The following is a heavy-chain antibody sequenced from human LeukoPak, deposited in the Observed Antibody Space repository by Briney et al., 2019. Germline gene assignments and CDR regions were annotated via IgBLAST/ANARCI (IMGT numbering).Heavy chain of an antibody. V-gene: IGHV3-23*01. CDR1: GFTFSSYA. Sequence: GGSLRLSCAASGFTFSSYAMSWVRQAPGKGLEWVSSISNSGGRTFYTDSVKGRFTISRDNSKIALYLQMNSLRAEDTAVYYCAKSYNGYESKPDYWGQGTLVTVSS. CDR3: AKSYNGYESKPDY. CDR2: ISNSGGRT. D-gene: IGHD5-12*01. J-gene: IGHJ4*02.